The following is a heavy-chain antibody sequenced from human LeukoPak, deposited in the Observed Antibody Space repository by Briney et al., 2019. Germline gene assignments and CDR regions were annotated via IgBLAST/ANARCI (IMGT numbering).Heavy chain of an antibody. V-gene: IGHV1-46*01. Sequence: GASVKVSCKASGYTFTSYYMHWVRQAPGQGLEWMGIINPSGGSTSYAQKFQGRVTMTRDTSTSTVYMEPSSLRSEDTAVYYCARDHESTYYDFWSGYFSQRSYYFDYWGQGTLVTVSS. J-gene: IGHJ4*02. CDR1: GYTFTSYY. CDR3: ARDHESTYYDFWSGYFSQRSYYFDY. D-gene: IGHD3-3*01. CDR2: INPSGGST.